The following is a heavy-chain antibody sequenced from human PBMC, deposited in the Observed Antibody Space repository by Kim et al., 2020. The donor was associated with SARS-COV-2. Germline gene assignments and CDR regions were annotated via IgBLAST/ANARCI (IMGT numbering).Heavy chain of an antibody. CDR3: ARHLSGSSPFDY. J-gene: IGHJ4*02. D-gene: IGHD1-26*01. V-gene: IGHV5-10-1*01. Sequence: NDSPAFQGHVTISADKSISTAYLQWSSLKASDTAMYYCARHLSGSSPFDYWGQGTLVTVSS.